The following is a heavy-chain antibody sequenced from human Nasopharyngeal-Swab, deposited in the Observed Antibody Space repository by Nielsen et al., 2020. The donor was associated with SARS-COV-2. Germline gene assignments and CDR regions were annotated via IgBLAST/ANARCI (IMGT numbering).Heavy chain of an antibody. CDR3: ARITSAGLD. CDR1: GFVFGSYS. CDR2: ISSGSHII. V-gene: IGHV3-48*04. Sequence: GESLKISCAATGFVFGSYSMNWVRQAPGKGLEWVAYISSGSHIIYHADSVKGRFTLSRDNANNVLYLEMNSLRVEDTAMFYCARITSAGLDWGQGTQVTVSS. D-gene: IGHD3-16*01. J-gene: IGHJ4*02.